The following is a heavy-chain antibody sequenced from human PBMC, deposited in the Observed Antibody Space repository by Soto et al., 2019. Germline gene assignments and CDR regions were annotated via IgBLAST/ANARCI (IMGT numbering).Heavy chain of an antibody. CDR2: ITADGGT. D-gene: IGHD2-15*01. CDR1: EFTVSGHA. V-gene: IGHV3-23*01. Sequence: EVQVLESGGGLVQPGGSLRLSCEGSEFTVSGHAMTWIRQAPGKGPEWVSTITADGGTYYADSVKVRFAMSRGTSGNPLYLQMNSLGAEDTAAYYCAPHVSCSGGSCQYDAFAIRGQGTMVTVSS. CDR3: APHVSCSGGSCQYDAFAI. J-gene: IGHJ3*02.